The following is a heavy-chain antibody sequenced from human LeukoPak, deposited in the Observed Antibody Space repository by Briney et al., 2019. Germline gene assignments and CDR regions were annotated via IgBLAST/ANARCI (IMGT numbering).Heavy chain of an antibody. V-gene: IGHV3-7*03. CDR2: IKQDGSEK. Sequence: PGGSLRLSCAASGFPFSSYWMSWVRQAPGKGLEWVANIKQDGSEKYYVDSVKGRFTISRDNAKNSLFLQMNSLRAEDTAVYYCAREGRNRYSYGTYRHYYYMDVWGKGTTVTVSS. CDR3: AREGRNRYSYGTYRHYYYMDV. CDR1: GFPFSSYW. J-gene: IGHJ6*03. D-gene: IGHD5-18*01.